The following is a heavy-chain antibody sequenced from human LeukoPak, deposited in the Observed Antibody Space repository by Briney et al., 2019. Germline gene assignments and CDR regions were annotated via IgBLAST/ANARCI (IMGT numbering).Heavy chain of an antibody. CDR3: ARGGFGELVDY. Sequence: SETLSLTCTVSGYSISSIYYWGWIRQPPGKGLEWIGYIYHSGSTYYNPSLKSRVTISVDRSKNQFSLKLSSVTAADTAVYYCARGGFGELVDYWGQGTLVTVSS. J-gene: IGHJ4*02. V-gene: IGHV4-38-2*02. D-gene: IGHD3-10*01. CDR2: IYHSGST. CDR1: GYSISSIYY.